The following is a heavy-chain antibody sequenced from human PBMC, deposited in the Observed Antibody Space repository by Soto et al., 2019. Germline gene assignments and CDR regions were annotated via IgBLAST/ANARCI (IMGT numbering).Heavy chain of an antibody. J-gene: IGHJ4*02. CDR3: ARVDYYDSSGYSFDY. D-gene: IGHD3-22*01. CDR1: GGSISSGGYY. V-gene: IGHV4-31*03. CDR2: IYYSGST. Sequence: PSETLSLTCTVSGGSISSGGYYWSWIRQHPGKGLEWIGYIYYSGSTYYNPSLKSRVTISVDTSKNQFSLKLSSVTAADTAVYYCARVDYYDSSGYSFDYWGQGXLVTVYS.